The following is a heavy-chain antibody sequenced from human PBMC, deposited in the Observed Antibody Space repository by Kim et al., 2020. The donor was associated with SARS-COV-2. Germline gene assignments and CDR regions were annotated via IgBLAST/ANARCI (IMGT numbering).Heavy chain of an antibody. Sequence: YYPDSVKGRFTISRDNSKNTLYLQMNSLRAEDTAVYYCARSSSSWYDFDYWGQGTLVTVSS. V-gene: IGHV3-30*01. CDR3: ARSSSSWYDFDY. D-gene: IGHD6-13*01. J-gene: IGHJ4*02.